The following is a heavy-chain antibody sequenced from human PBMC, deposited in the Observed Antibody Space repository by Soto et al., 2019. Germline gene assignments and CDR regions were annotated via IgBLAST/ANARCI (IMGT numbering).Heavy chain of an antibody. CDR3: AKITPS. V-gene: IGHV3-23*01. CDR1: GFTFSASS. Sequence: EVQLLESGGGLVQPGGSLRLSCAASGFTFSASSMSWVRQAPGKGLEWISSIRASDGNTFYADSVKGRFTISRDNSQDTIYLQMNSLRDEDTAISSCAKITPSWGHGLLVTLS. J-gene: IGHJ5*01. D-gene: IGHD1-20*01. CDR2: IRASDGNT.